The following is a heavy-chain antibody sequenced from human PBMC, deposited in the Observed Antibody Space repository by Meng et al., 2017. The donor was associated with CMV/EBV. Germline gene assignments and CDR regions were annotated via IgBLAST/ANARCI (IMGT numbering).Heavy chain of an antibody. CDR1: GFTFSSYW. Sequence: GESLKIFCAASGFTFSSYWMSWVRQAPGKGLEWVANIKQDGSEKYYVDSVKGRFTISRDNAKNSLYLQMNSLRAEDTAVYYCARDKGEITIFGVVIIFRQGGAFDIWGQGTMVTVSS. D-gene: IGHD3-3*01. CDR2: IKQDGSEK. J-gene: IGHJ3*02. V-gene: IGHV3-7*01. CDR3: ARDKGEITIFGVVIIFRQGGAFDI.